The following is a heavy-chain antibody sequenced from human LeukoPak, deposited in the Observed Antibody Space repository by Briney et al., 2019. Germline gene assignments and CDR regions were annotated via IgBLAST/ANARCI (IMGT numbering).Heavy chain of an antibody. V-gene: IGHV3-53*01. D-gene: IGHD1-26*01. Sequence: GGSLRLSCAASGLTVSSNYMSWVRQAPGKGLEWVSVIYSGGSTYYADSVKGRFTISRDNSKNTLYLQMNSLRAEDTAVYYCARDVGATAGFFDYWGQGTLVTVSS. CDR1: GLTVSSNY. CDR3: ARDVGATAGFFDY. J-gene: IGHJ4*02. CDR2: IYSGGST.